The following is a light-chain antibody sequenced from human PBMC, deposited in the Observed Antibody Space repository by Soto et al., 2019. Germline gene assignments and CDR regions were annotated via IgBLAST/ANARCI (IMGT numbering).Light chain of an antibody. CDR2: GAS. Sequence: EIVLTQSPGTVSLSPGERATLSCRASQSVSSSYLAWYQQKPGQAPRLLIYGASNRATGIPDRLGGSGSGTDFTLTISRLEPEDFALYYCQQYGASPITFGHGTRLEIK. J-gene: IGKJ5*01. CDR3: QQYGASPIT. V-gene: IGKV3-20*01. CDR1: QSVSSSY.